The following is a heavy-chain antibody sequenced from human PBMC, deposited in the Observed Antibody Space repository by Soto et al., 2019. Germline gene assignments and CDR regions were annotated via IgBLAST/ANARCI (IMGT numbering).Heavy chain of an antibody. V-gene: IGHV3-48*02. CDR1: GFTFTRYS. J-gene: IGHJ4*02. CDR3: ATRSNTFDK. CDR2: ISSSSSLI. D-gene: IGHD5-18*01. Sequence: VGSLRLSCAASGFTFTRYSMNWVRQAPGKGLEWVSYISSSSSLIYYADSVKGRFTVSRDNAKNSLYLQMNSLRDEDTAVYYCATRSNTFDKWGQGTLVTVSS.